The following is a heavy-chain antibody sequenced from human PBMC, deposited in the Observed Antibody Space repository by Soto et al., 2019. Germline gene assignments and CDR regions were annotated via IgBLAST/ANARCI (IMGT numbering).Heavy chain of an antibody. CDR2: IYYSGST. J-gene: IGHJ4*02. CDR1: GGSISSGGYY. CDR3: ARELCSGGSCCFDY. Sequence: QVQLQESGPGLVKPSQTLSLTCTVSGGSISSGGYYWSWIRQHPGKGLEWIGYIYYSGSTFYNPSLESRVTISVDTSKNQCSLKLSSVTAADTAVYYCARELCSGGSCCFDYWGQGTLVTVSS. D-gene: IGHD2-15*01. V-gene: IGHV4-31*03.